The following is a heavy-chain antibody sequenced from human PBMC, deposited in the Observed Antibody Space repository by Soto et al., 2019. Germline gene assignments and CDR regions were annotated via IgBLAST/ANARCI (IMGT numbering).Heavy chain of an antibody. CDR1: GGSISRGDFS. Sequence: SERLSLTWFVSGGSISRGDFSWTWIRQPPGKGLEWVGYIYRSGSTYYNPSLKSPVSISLDKSKNQFSLNLTSVTAADTAVYYCARRSSGWGQGTLGTVSS. CDR3: ARRSSG. V-gene: IGHV4-30-2*02. D-gene: IGHD6-6*01. CDR2: IYRSGST. J-gene: IGHJ4*02.